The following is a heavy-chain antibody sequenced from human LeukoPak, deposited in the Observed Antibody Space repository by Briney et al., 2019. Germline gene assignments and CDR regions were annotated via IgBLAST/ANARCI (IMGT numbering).Heavy chain of an antibody. D-gene: IGHD1-26*01. CDR3: ARVVSDLGSESYTYYFDY. J-gene: IGHJ4*02. V-gene: IGHV3-20*01. CDR1: GFTFDDYG. CDR2: INWNGGST. Sequence: GGSLRLSCAASGFTFDDYGMSWVRQAPGKGLEWVSGINWNGGSTGYADSVKGRFTISRDNAKNSLYLQMNSLRAEDTALYHCARVVSDLGSESYTYYFDYWGQGTLVTVSS.